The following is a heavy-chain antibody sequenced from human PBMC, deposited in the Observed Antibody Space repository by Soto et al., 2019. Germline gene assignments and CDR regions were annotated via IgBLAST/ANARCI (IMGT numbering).Heavy chain of an antibody. V-gene: IGHV4-59*11. D-gene: IGHD3-10*01. CDR3: ARVSGDMVLGFDY. Sequence: PSEPLSRTSTVSGGAISSHYWSWIRQPPGKGVDWIGYIYYGGSTNYKPSLKSRVTISGDTSKNQFSLKLSSVTAADTAVYYCARVSGDMVLGFDYWCQGTLVTVSS. CDR1: GGAISSHY. CDR2: IYYGGST. J-gene: IGHJ4*02.